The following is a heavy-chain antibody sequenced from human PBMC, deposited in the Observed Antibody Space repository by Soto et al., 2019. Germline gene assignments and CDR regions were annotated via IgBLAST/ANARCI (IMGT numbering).Heavy chain of an antibody. D-gene: IGHD3-10*01. Sequence: SETLSLTCTVSGDSISSSNYYWVWIRLPPGKGLEWIGSIYYSGSTYYNPSLKSRVTISVDTSKNQFSLKLSSVTAADTAVYYFARVRGSGDNLFDPWGQGTRVTVSS. V-gene: IGHV4-39*01. CDR3: ARVRGSGDNLFDP. J-gene: IGHJ5*02. CDR1: GDSISSSNYY. CDR2: IYYSGST.